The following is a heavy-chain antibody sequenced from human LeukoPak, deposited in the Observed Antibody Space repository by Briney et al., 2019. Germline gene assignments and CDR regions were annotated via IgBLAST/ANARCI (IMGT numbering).Heavy chain of an antibody. CDR2: ISGDSSYT. CDR3: ARLHSTAAAGTYDY. CDR1: GFIFSDYY. V-gene: IGHV3-11*06. Sequence: PGGSLRLSCAASGFIFSDYYMTWIRQAPGKGLEWISYISGDSSYTRYADSVKGRFTVSRDNAKNSLYLQINSLRAEDTAVYYCARLHSTAAAGTYDYWGQGTLVTVSS. J-gene: IGHJ4*02. D-gene: IGHD6-13*01.